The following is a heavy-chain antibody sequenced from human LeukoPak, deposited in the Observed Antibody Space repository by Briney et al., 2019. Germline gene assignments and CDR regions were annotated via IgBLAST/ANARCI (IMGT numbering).Heavy chain of an antibody. D-gene: IGHD5-12*01. V-gene: IGHV1-2*02. CDR3: ASARDGYDSRSPLDY. Sequence: ASVKVSCKASGYTFTGYYMNWVRQAPGQGLEWMGWINPNSGDTNYAQKFRGRVTMTRDTSISTAYMELSRLRSDDTAVYYCASARDGYDSRSPLDYWGQRTLVTVSS. CDR2: INPNSGDT. CDR1: GYTFTGYY. J-gene: IGHJ4*02.